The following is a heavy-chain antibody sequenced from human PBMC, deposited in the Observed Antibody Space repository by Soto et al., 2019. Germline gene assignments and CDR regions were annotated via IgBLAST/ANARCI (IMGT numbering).Heavy chain of an antibody. CDR1: GFSLSSSGVG. Sequence: IPLKESGPSLLRPTQPLTLTCTYSGFSLSSSGVGVGWVRQPPGKALEWLTFIYCDDDKRNNLSLKPRLTITKDTSKNLVVLTMTNMDPADTATYYCARLVVASITYYFDSLGEGTLGIVSS. J-gene: IGHJ4*02. D-gene: IGHD5-12*01. V-gene: IGHV2-5*02. CDR2: IYCDDDK. CDR3: ARLVVASITYYFDS.